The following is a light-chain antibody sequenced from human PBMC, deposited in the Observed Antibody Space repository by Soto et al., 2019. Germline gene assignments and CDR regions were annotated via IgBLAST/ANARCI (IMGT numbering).Light chain of an antibody. CDR3: HQFYSVPFT. J-gene: IGKJ3*01. CDR1: QSVLYSSNNKNY. Sequence: DIVMTQSPNSLAVSLGERATINCKSSQSVLYSSNNKNYLAWYQQKPGQPPKLLIYWASTRESGVPDRFGGSGSGTDFTLTISSLQAEDVAVYYCHQFYSVPFTFGPGTEVDIK. CDR2: WAS. V-gene: IGKV4-1*01.